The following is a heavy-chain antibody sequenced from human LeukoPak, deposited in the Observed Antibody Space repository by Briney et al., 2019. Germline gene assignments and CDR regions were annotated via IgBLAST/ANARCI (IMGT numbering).Heavy chain of an antibody. CDR2: IYYSGST. D-gene: IGHD3-22*01. CDR3: ARDRSYRSGFLTPYYFDY. J-gene: IGHJ4*02. V-gene: IGHV4-59*01. CDR1: GNSISNYY. Sequence: SETLSLTCTVSGNSISNYYWSWIRQPPGKGLGWIGYIYYSGSTNYNPSLKSRVTISVDTSKNQFSLKLSSVTAADTAVYYCARDRSYRSGFLTPYYFDYWGQGTLVTVSS.